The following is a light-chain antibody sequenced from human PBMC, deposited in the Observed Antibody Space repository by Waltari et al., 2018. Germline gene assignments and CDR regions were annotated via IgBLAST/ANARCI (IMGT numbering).Light chain of an antibody. J-gene: IGKJ5*01. V-gene: IGKV1-39*01. Sequence: DIQMTQSPSSLSASVGHRVTITCRTSQTISIYLSWYQQKVGKAPKLLIYYASTLQSGVPSRFSGSGSGTEFTLTISSLQPDDFATYFCQHSYYTPLFGQGTRLEIK. CDR2: YAS. CDR3: QHSYYTPL. CDR1: QTISIY.